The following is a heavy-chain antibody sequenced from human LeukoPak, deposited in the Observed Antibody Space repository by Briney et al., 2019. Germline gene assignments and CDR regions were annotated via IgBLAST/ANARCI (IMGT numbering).Heavy chain of an antibody. CDR2: IYYSGRT. Sequence: PSETLSLTCTVSGGSISSSGYYWGWIRQPPGKGLEWIASIYYSGRTLYNPSLKSRVSISVDTSDNQFSLKLTSVTAADTAVYYCARLGLKTTGTRYWGQGTLVTVSS. D-gene: IGHD7-27*01. CDR1: GGSISSSGYY. V-gene: IGHV4-39*01. CDR3: ARLGLKTTGTRY. J-gene: IGHJ4*02.